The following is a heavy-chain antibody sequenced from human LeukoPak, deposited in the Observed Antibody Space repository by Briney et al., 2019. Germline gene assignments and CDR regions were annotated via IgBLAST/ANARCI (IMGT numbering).Heavy chain of an antibody. J-gene: IGHJ4*02. CDR1: GHTFTRHY. Sequence: ASVKVSCKASGHTFTRHYIHWVRQAPGQGLEWMGLISPGGGSTSYAQKFQGRVIMTGDTSTGTVYMELSSLRSEDTALYYCARDEVAGVYYFDYWGQGTLVTVSS. CDR2: ISPGGGST. CDR3: ARDEVAGVYYFDY. V-gene: IGHV1-46*01. D-gene: IGHD6-13*01.